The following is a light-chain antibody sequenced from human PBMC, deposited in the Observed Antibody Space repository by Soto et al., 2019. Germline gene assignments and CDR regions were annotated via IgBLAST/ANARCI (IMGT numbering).Light chain of an antibody. CDR3: QSYDSSLSGSV. CDR2: GNS. V-gene: IGLV1-40*01. CDR1: SSHIGAGYD. Sequence: QSFLTQVASGSGAPGHGRRILRTGRSSHIGAGYDVHWYQQLPGTAPKLLVYGNSNRPSGVPDRFSGSKSGTSASLAITGLQAEDEADYYCQSYDSSLSGSVFGTGTKVTVL. J-gene: IGLJ1*01.